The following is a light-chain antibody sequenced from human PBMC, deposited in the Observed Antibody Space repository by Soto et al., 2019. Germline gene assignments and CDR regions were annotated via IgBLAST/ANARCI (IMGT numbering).Light chain of an antibody. CDR3: QSYDSSLTAPVV. V-gene: IGLV1-40*01. Sequence: QSVLTQPPSVSGAPGQRVTISCTGSSSNIGAGFDVHWYQQLPGTAPKLLIYNNNHRPSGVPDRFSGSKSGTSASLAITGRQAEDEADYYCQSYDSSLTAPVVFGGGTKVTVL. CDR1: SSNIGAGFD. CDR2: NNN. J-gene: IGLJ2*01.